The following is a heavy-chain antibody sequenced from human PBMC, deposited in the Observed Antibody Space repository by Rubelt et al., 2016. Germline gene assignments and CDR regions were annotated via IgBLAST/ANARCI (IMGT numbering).Heavy chain of an antibody. CDR1: GYTFTSYG. Sequence: QVQLVQSGAEVKKPGASVKVSCKASGYTFTSYGISWVRQAPGQGLEWMGWISAYNGNTNYAQKIQGRATMTTDTSTSTADMELRSLRSDDTAVYYCGRREGYNWDDAFDIWGQGTMVTVSS. CDR3: GRREGYNWDDAFDI. J-gene: IGHJ3*02. CDR2: ISAYNGNT. V-gene: IGHV1-18*01. D-gene: IGHD5-24*01.